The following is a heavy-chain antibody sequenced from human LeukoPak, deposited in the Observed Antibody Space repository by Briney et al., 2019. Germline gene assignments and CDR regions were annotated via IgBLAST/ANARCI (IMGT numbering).Heavy chain of an antibody. D-gene: IGHD5-24*01. V-gene: IGHV1-69*13. CDR2: IIPIFGTA. J-gene: IGHJ3*02. CDR3: ARGLQENLAWLKAFSAFDI. CDR1: GGTFISYA. Sequence: SVKVSCKASGGTFISYAISWVRQAPGQGLEWMGGIIPIFGTANYAQKFQGRVTITADESTSTAYMELRSLRSDDTAVYYCARGLQENLAWLKAFSAFDIWGQGTMVTVSS.